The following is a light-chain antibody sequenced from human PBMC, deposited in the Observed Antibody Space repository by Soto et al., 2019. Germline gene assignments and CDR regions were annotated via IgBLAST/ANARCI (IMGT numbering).Light chain of an antibody. CDR3: QQTNSFPIT. Sequence: QVTQSPAFVSASVGDRVTITCRASQGIGTWLAWYQQKPGKAPNLLIYGASNLQSGVPPRFSGSGLGTQFTLTIFSLQPEDFATYYCQQTNSFPITFGQGTRVEI. V-gene: IGKV1D-12*01. CDR2: GAS. J-gene: IGKJ5*01. CDR1: QGIGTW.